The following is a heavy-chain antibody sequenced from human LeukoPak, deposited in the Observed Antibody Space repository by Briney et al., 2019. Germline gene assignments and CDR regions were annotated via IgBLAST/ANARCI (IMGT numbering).Heavy chain of an antibody. CDR2: IYSGGST. V-gene: IGHV3-53*01. J-gene: IGHJ4*02. CDR3: ASTGSGPIVGATLCLDY. CDR1: GFTVSSNY. Sequence: GGSLRLSCAASGFTVSSNYMSWVRQAPGKGLEWVSVIYSGGSTYYADSVKGRFTISRDNSKNTLYLQMNSLRAEDTAVYYCASTGSGPIVGATLCLDYWGQGTLVTVSS. D-gene: IGHD1-26*01.